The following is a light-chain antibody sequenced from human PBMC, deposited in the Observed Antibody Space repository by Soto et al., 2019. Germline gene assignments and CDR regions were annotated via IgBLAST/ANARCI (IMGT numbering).Light chain of an antibody. Sequence: EIVLTQSPGTRSLSPGEGATLSCRASQSVSSRNLAWFRQIPGQAPRLLIYGASNRAPGIPHRFSGSGSGPDLSLTVNRVAPEDIAVHYCQAYGESPPAYTFVQGTKLQIK. CDR1: QSVSSRN. J-gene: IGKJ2*01. V-gene: IGKV3-20*01. CDR2: GAS. CDR3: QAYGESPPAYT.